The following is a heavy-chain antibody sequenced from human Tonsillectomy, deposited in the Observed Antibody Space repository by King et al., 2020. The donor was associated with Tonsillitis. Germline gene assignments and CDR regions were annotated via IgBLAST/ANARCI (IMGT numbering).Heavy chain of an antibody. CDR3: ARXXRDNGLHRGXXY. CDR2: VYPDDSDA. J-gene: IGHJ4*02. V-gene: IGHV5-51*03. D-gene: IGHD5-24*01. Sequence: QLVQSGPEVKKPGESLKISCKGSGYSFTSSWIGWVRQMPGKGLEWMGIVYPDDSDAKYSPSFQGQVTFSVDKSISTAYLQWSSLKAADTAMYYCARXXRDNGLHRGXXYXGQGTLVTVSS. CDR1: GYSFTSSW.